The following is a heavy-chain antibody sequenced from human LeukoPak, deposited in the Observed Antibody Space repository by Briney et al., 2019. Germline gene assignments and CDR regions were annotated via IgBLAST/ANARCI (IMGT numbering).Heavy chain of an antibody. V-gene: IGHV3-7*01. J-gene: IGHJ4*02. CDR1: GFTFSNYW. CDR2: IKRDGSEK. Sequence: PGGSLRLSCAASGFTFSNYWMSWVRQAPGKGLEWVADIKRDGSEKHYVDSVKGRFTISIDDAKNSLYLQMNSLRAEDTAVYYCALNMIGGQIFDFWGQGTLVTVSS. D-gene: IGHD3-16*01. CDR3: ALNMIGGQIFDF.